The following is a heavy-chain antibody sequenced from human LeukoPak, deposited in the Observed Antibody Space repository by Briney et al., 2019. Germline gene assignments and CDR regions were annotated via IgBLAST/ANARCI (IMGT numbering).Heavy chain of an antibody. CDR2: ILYDGSNK. V-gene: IGHV3-30-3*01. J-gene: IGHJ4*02. D-gene: IGHD5-18*01. CDR1: GFTFSSYS. Sequence: GGSLRLSCAASGFTFSSYSMHWVRQAPGKGLEWVAVILYDGSNKYYADSVKGRFTISRDNAKNSVSLQMNSLRAEDTAVYYCARAYDTNTYGYVYWGQGTLVTVSS. CDR3: ARAYDTNTYGYVY.